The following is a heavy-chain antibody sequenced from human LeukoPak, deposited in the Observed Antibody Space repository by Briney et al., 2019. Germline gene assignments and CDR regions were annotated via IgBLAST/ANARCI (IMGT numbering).Heavy chain of an antibody. D-gene: IGHD3-3*01. Sequence: GGSLRFSCAASGFTFSSYAMHWVRQAPGKGLEYVSAISSNGGSTYYANSVKGRFTISRDNSKNTLYLQMGSLRAEDMAVYYCARGYDFWSGYPTFDPWGQGTLVTVSS. J-gene: IGHJ5*02. CDR1: GFTFSSYA. V-gene: IGHV3-64*01. CDR2: ISSNGGST. CDR3: ARGYDFWSGYPTFDP.